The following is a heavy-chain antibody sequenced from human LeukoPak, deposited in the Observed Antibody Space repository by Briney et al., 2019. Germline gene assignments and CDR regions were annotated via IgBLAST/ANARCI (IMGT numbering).Heavy chain of an antibody. V-gene: IGHV4-30-4*08. D-gene: IGHD2-2*01. J-gene: IGHJ6*02. CDR1: GGSISSGGYY. CDR2: IYYSGST. Sequence: SQTLSLTCTVSGGSISSGGYYWSWIPQHPGKGLEWIGYIYYSGSTYYNPSLKSRVTISVDTSKNQFSLKLSSVTAADTAVYYCARGVIGVVVPAATSYYYYGMDVWGQGTTVTVSS. CDR3: ARGVIGVVVPAATSYYYYGMDV.